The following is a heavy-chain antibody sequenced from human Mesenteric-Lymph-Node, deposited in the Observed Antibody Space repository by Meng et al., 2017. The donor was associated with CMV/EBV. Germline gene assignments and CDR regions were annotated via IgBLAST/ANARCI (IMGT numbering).Heavy chain of an antibody. D-gene: IGHD1-1*01. CDR3: VRDNRGGNWQ. Sequence: LSLTCTVSGGSISGYYWSWIRQPPGKGLEWVSSITPTGSSVYYADSMRGRFTISRDNAKNSVYLQLNSLSVEDTGVFYCVRDNRGGNWQWGQGTLVTVSS. CDR2: ITPTGSSV. CDR1: GGSISGYY. J-gene: IGHJ1*01. V-gene: IGHV3-11*04.